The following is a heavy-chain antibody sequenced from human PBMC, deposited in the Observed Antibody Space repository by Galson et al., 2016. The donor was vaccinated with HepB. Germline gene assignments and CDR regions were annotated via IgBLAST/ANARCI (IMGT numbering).Heavy chain of an antibody. D-gene: IGHD3-10*01. CDR1: GFTFIDYY. Sequence: SCAAFGFTFIDYYVHWVRQAPGQGPESMGWTNPKRGDSRYAQKFQDRVTMTRDTSRTTFYMELGRLTSDDTAVYFCARDSGRPGTYWYFDLWGRGTLVTVSS. J-gene: IGHJ2*01. CDR3: ARDSGRPGTYWYFDL. CDR2: TNPKRGDS. V-gene: IGHV1-2*02.